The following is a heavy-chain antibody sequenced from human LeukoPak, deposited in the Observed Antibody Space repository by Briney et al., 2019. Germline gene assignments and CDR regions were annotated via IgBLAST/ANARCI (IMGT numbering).Heavy chain of an antibody. Sequence: GGSLRLSCAASGFTFSSYWMSWVRQAPGKGLEWVANIKQGGSEKYYVDSVKGRFTISRDNAKNSLYLQMNSLRAEDTAVYYCARFRYLYYFDYWGQGTLVTVSS. CDR2: IKQGGSEK. J-gene: IGHJ4*02. CDR1: GFTFSSYW. D-gene: IGHD1-14*01. V-gene: IGHV3-7*01. CDR3: ARFRYLYYFDY.